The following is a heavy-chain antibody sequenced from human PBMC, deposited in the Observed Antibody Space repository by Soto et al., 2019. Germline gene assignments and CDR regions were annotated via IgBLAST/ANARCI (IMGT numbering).Heavy chain of an antibody. Sequence: ASVKVSCKASGYTFTGYYMHWVRQAPGQGLEWMGWINPNSGGTNYAQKFQGWVTMTRDTSISTAYMELSRLRSDDTAVYYCARAHDYDILTGYYRGGHYYYNCMDFWCQGTTLTLSS. V-gene: IGHV1-2*04. CDR1: GYTFTGYY. J-gene: IGHJ6*02. CDR3: ARAHDYDILTGYYRGGHYYYNCMDF. D-gene: IGHD3-9*01. CDR2: INPNSGGT.